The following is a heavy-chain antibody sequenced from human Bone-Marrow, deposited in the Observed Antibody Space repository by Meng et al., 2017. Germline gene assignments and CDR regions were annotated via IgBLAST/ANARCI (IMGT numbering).Heavy chain of an antibody. CDR1: GGSISSGNHY. CDR2: IYYSGST. J-gene: IGHJ5*02. V-gene: IGHV4-31*03. CDR3: ARVIYRPSGHNYFDP. D-gene: IGHD1-26*01. Sequence: QVHWQESGPGLVKPSQTLSLTCTVSGGSISSGNHYWSWIRQHPGKGLEYIGYIYYSGSTYYNPSLKSRVIISVDTSKNQFSLKLSSVTAADTAIYYCARVIYRPSGHNYFDPWGQGTLVTVSS.